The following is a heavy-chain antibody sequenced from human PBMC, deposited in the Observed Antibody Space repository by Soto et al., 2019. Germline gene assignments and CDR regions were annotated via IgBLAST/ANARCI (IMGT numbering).Heavy chain of an antibody. D-gene: IGHD2-21*02. J-gene: IGHJ3*01. CDR3: ATPGGRDFNAFDV. CDR2: IFPRDFDV. Sequence: PGESLTLSCQTSGYTFTNYWIGWVRQMPGGGLEWLGIIFPRDFDVRYSPSFEGQVTISADSSTATAFLQWRSLKASDTAIYYCATPGGRDFNAFDVWGQGTLV. CDR1: GYTFTNYW. V-gene: IGHV5-51*01.